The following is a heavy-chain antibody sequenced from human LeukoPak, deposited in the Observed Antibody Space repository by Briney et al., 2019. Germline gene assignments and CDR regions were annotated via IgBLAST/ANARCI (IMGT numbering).Heavy chain of an antibody. J-gene: IGHJ3*02. Sequence: PSETLSLTCAVYGGSFSGYYWSWIRQPPGKGLEWIGEINDSGSTNYNPSLKSRVTISVDTSKNQFSLKLSSVTAADTAVYYCASRPNKLKIVPAAPDGSGSGAFDIWGQGTMVTVSS. V-gene: IGHV4-34*01. CDR2: INDSGST. CDR1: GGSFSGYY. D-gene: IGHD2-2*01. CDR3: ASRPNKLKIVPAAPDGSGSGAFDI.